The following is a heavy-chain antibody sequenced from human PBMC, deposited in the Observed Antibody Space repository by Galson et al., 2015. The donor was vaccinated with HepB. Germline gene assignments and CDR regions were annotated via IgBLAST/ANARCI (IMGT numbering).Heavy chain of an antibody. CDR1: GFTFSDYY. Sequence: SLRLSCAASGFTFSDYYMSWIRQAPGKGLEWVSYISSSSSYTNYADSVKGRFTISRDNAKNSLYLQMNSLRAEDTAVYYCARYDSSGYYPDYWGQGTLVTVSS. CDR3: ARYDSSGYYPDY. CDR2: ISSSSSYT. J-gene: IGHJ4*02. D-gene: IGHD3-22*01. V-gene: IGHV3-11*06.